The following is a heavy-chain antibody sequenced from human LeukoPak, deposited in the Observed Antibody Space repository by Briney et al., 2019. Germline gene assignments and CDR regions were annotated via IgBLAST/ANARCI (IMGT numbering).Heavy chain of an antibody. J-gene: IGHJ5*02. CDR2: IVPILGIA. V-gene: IGHV1-69*02. D-gene: IGHD4-23*01. Sequence: GSSVKVSCKASGGTFSSYTISWVRQAPGQGLEWMGRIVPILGIANYAQKFQGRVTITADKSTSTAYMELSSLRAEDTAVYYCAIASTVANTLFGFVPWGQGALVTVSS. CDR1: GGTFSSYT. CDR3: AIASTVANTLFGFVP.